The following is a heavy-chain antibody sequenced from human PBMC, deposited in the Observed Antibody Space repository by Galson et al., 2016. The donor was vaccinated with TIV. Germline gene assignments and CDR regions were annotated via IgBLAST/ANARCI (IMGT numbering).Heavy chain of an antibody. Sequence: FLRLSCAVSGFSLKDYGTHWVRPAPGKGLEWVAVIGYDGTTKYYADSVNGRFTISRDTSTNTLSLRMDSLIGEDTAMYYCARSAALGTRMWYVFDYWGQGSMVTVSS. CDR3: ARSAALGTRMWYVFDY. D-gene: IGHD2-15*01. CDR2: IGYDGTTK. CDR1: GFSLKDYG. J-gene: IGHJ4*02. V-gene: IGHV3-33*01.